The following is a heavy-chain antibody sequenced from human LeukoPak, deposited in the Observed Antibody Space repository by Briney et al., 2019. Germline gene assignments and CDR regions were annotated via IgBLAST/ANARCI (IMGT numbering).Heavy chain of an antibody. Sequence: GASEKVSCKVSVYTLTELFMHWVRQAPGKGREGMGGFDPEDCETIYAQKFQGRVAMTEDTSTDTAYMELSSLRSEDTAVYYCATDPFSSSWFGPGDYWGQGTLVTVSS. CDR1: VYTLTELF. CDR3: ATDPFSSSWFGPGDY. CDR2: FDPEDCET. J-gene: IGHJ4*02. D-gene: IGHD6-13*01. V-gene: IGHV1-24*01.